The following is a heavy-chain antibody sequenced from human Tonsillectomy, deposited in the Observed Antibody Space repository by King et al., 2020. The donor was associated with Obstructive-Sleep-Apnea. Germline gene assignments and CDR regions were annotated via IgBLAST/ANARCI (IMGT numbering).Heavy chain of an antibody. Sequence: VQLVQSGGGVVQPGGSLRLSCAASGFTFYSYDMHWVRQVPGKGLEWVAFIRYDENNKYYADSVKGRFTISRDNSKNTLYLHMNSLRAEDTAVYYCAKEDYWGQGTLVTVSS. J-gene: IGHJ4*02. CDR1: GFTFYSYD. CDR3: AKEDY. CDR2: IRYDENNK. V-gene: IGHV3-30*02.